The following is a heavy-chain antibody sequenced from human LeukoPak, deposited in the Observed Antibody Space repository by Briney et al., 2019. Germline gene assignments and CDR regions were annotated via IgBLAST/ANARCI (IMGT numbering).Heavy chain of an antibody. CDR2: IYYRGDP. V-gene: IGHV4-39*01. J-gene: IGHJ6*03. D-gene: IGHD6-19*01. CDR3: ARVSSGWPHYYMDV. CDR1: GGTIDTSRYY. Sequence: PSETLSLTCTVSGGTIDTSRYYWGWIRQPPGKGLKWLANIYYRGDPFYNPSLKSRLTISMDTSKNQFSLRLTSVTAADTAVYYCARVSSGWPHYYMDVWGKGTTVTVSS.